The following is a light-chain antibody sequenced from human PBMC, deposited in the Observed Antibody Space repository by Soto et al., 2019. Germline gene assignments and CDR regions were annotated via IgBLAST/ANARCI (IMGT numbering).Light chain of an antibody. Sequence: DIVVTQSPATLSASPGERVTLSCRASQFVSSRLAWYQQRPGQVPRLLIYDTSTRAPGISARFSGSGSETEFTLTISSLQSEDFSVYYCQEYIQWPPGMFGPGTTVDIK. J-gene: IGKJ1*01. V-gene: IGKV3-15*01. CDR2: DTS. CDR3: QEYIQWPPGM. CDR1: QFVSSR.